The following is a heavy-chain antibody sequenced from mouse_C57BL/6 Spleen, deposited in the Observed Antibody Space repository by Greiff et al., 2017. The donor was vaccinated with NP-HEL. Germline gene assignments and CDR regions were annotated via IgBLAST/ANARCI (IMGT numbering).Heavy chain of an antibody. V-gene: IGHV1-26*01. CDR2: INPNNGGT. CDR1: GYTFTDYY. Sequence: EVQLQQSGPELVKPGASVKISCKASGYTFTDYYMNWVKQSHGKSLEWIGDINPNNGGTSYNQKFKGKATLTVDKSSSTAYMELRSLTSEDSAVYCCARYGYGSSLGYLDVWGTGTTVTVSS. D-gene: IGHD1-1*01. J-gene: IGHJ1*03. CDR3: ARYGYGSSLGYLDV.